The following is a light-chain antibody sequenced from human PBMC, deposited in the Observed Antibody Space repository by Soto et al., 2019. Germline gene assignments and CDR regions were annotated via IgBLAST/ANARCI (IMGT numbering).Light chain of an antibody. CDR1: QSISSY. CDR3: QHYNTYPWT. Sequence: DIQMTQSPTSLSASVGDRVTIPCRASQSISSYLNWYQQKPGKAPNLLIHKASHLESGVPSRFSGSGSGTEFTLTISSLQPGDFATYYCQHYNTYPWTFGQGTKVDIK. J-gene: IGKJ1*01. V-gene: IGKV1-5*03. CDR2: KAS.